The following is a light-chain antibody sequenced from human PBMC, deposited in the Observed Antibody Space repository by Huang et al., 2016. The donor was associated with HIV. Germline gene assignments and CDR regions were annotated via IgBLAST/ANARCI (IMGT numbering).Light chain of an antibody. CDR2: ATS. CDR1: QGISNS. V-gene: IGKV1-NL1*01. J-gene: IGKJ1*01. CDR3: QQYYSTPT. Sequence: DIQMTQSPSSLSPSVGDRVSITCRASQGISNSLAWYQQKPGKAPKLLLHATSRLETGVPSRFSGSGSGTDYTLTISSLKPEDFATYYCQQYYSTPTFGQGTKVESK.